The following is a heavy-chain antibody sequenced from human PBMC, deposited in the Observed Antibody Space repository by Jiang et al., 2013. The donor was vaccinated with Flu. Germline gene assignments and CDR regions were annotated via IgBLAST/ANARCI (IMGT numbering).Heavy chain of an antibody. Sequence: WVRQAPGQGLEWMGWINTNTGNPTYAQGFTGRFVFSLDTSVSTAYLQISSLKAEDTAVYYCARDRATIFGVVSGVDAFDIWGQGTMVTVSS. CDR2: INTNTGNP. CDR3: ARDRATIFGVVSGVDAFDI. J-gene: IGHJ3*02. V-gene: IGHV7-4-1*02. D-gene: IGHD3-3*01.